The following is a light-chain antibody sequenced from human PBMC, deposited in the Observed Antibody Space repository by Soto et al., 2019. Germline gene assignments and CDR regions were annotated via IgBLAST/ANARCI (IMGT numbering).Light chain of an antibody. Sequence: DIQMTQSPSSLSASLGDRVTITCRASQAIGSHLAWYQQKPGKVPKLLINAASTLQSGVPSRFSGSGSGTDFTLTISSLQPEDYATYYCQKYNSVPRTFGKGTKVEVK. CDR1: QAIGSH. J-gene: IGKJ1*01. V-gene: IGKV1-27*01. CDR3: QKYNSVPRT. CDR2: AAS.